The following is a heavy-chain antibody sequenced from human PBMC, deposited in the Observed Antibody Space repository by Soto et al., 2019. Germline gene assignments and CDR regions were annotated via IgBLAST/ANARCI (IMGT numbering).Heavy chain of an antibody. Sequence: EVQLLESGGGLVQPGGSLRLSCAASGFTFSAYAMSWVRQAPGKGLAWVSAISGTSPSTYYADSVQGRFSLSTDSSRKTLFLQMNTLRAEDTAVYFCATRIFGVEYWGQGTLVTVSS. V-gene: IGHV3-23*01. D-gene: IGHD3-3*01. CDR3: ATRIFGVEY. CDR2: ISGTSPST. J-gene: IGHJ4*02. CDR1: GFTFSAYA.